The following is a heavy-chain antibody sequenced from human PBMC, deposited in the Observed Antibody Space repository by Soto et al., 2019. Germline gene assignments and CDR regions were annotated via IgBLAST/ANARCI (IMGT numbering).Heavy chain of an antibody. D-gene: IGHD2-15*01. Sequence: GESLKISCKGSGYSFTSYWIGWVRQMPGKGLEWMGIIYPGDSDTRYSPSFQGHATISADKSISTAYLQWSSLKASDTAMYSCARRNQVVVDNRYYYYGMAVWGQGTPVTVSS. J-gene: IGHJ6*02. V-gene: IGHV5-51*01. CDR3: ARRNQVVVDNRYYYYGMAV. CDR2: IYPGDSDT. CDR1: GYSFTSYW.